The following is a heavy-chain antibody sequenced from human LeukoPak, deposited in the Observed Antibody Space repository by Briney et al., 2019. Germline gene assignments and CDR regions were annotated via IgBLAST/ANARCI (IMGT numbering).Heavy chain of an antibody. CDR2: TYYRSKWYN. D-gene: IGHD2-8*01. V-gene: IGHV6-1*01. CDR1: GDSVSSNSAA. J-gene: IGHJ5*02. CDR3: ARSISPEYCTNGVCYNWFDP. Sequence: SQTLSLTCAISGDSVSSNSAAWNWIRQSPSRGLEWLGRTYYRSKWYNDYAVSVKSRITINPDTSKNQFSLQLNSVTPEDTAVYYCARSISPEYCTNGVCYNWFDPWGQGTLVTVSS.